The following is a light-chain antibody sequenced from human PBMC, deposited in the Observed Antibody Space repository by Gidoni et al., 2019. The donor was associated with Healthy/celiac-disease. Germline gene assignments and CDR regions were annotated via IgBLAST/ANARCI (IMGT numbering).Light chain of an antibody. CDR1: QDISNY. CDR3: QQYDNLPPLT. CDR2: DAS. V-gene: IGKV1-33*01. Sequence: DIQMTQFPSSLSASVGDRVTITGQASQDISNYLNWYQQKPGKAPKLLIYDASNLETGVPSRFSGSGSGTDFTFTISSLQPEDIATYYCQQYDNLPPLTFGGGTKVEIK. J-gene: IGKJ4*01.